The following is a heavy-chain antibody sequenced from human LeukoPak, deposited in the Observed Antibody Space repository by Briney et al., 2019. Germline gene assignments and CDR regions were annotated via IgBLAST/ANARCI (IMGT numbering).Heavy chain of an antibody. J-gene: IGHJ4*02. D-gene: IGHD2-2*01. CDR1: GFTFSSYA. V-gene: IGHV3-23*01. CDR2: ISGSGGST. CDR3: ATDCSSTSCYGY. Sequence: GGSLRLSCAASGFTFSSYAMSWVRQAPGKGLEWVSAISGSGGSTYYADSVKGRFTISRDNSKNTLYLQMNSLRAEGTAVYYCATDCSSTSCYGYWGQGTLVTVSS.